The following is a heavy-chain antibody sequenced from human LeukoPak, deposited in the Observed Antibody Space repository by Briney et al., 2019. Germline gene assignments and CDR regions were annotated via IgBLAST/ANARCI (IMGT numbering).Heavy chain of an antibody. Sequence: KVSQTLSLSRAISVDSVSGNIAVWNWIRQSPSRGLEWLGRTYYRSKWYNDYAGSVKSRITINPATYKNQFSLQLSSVTPEDTAVYYCARQNNTYHHYNLGWFDPWGQGTLVTVSS. CDR3: ARQNNTYHHYNLGWFDP. CDR1: VDSVSGNIAV. V-gene: IGHV6-1*01. CDR2: TYYRSKWYN. D-gene: IGHD5-24*01. J-gene: IGHJ5*02.